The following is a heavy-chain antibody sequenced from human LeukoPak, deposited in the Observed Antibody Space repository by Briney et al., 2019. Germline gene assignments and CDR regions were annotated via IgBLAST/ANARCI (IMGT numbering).Heavy chain of an antibody. CDR3: ARVHYHY. D-gene: IGHD3-10*01. CDR1: GFIFSDYG. J-gene: IGHJ4*02. Sequence: PGGSLRLSCVASGFIFSDYGMHWVRQAPGKGLEWVAFIRYDGYNKYYADSVKGRFTISRDNAKNSLYLQMNSLRAEDTAVYYCARVHYHYWGQGTLVTVSS. V-gene: IGHV3-30*02. CDR2: IRYDGYNK.